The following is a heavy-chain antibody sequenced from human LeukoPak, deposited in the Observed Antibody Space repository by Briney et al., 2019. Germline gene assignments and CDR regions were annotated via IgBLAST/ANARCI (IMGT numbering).Heavy chain of an antibody. V-gene: IGHV1-2*02. Sequence: GASVKVSCKASGYTFTGYYMHWVRQAPGQGLEWMGWINPNSGGTNYAQKFQGRVTMTRDTSVSTAYMDLSSVTSDDSAVYFCARSAGHRSNGICFTDYYMDVWGRGTTVTVSS. D-gene: IGHD2-8*01. CDR3: ARSAGHRSNGICFTDYYMDV. CDR2: INPNSGGT. J-gene: IGHJ6*03. CDR1: GYTFTGYY.